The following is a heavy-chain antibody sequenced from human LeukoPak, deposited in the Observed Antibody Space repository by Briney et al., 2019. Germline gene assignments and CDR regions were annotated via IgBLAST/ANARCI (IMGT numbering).Heavy chain of an antibody. Sequence: PGGSLRLSCAASGFTFSSYAMHWVRQAPGKGLEWVAVISYDGSNKYYADSVKGRFTISRDNSKNTLYLQMNSLRAEDTAVYYCAREGTRVLTVTSFDYWGQRTLVTVSS. CDR1: GFTFSSYA. CDR2: ISYDGSNK. CDR3: AREGTRVLTVTSFDY. D-gene: IGHD4-11*01. V-gene: IGHV3-30-3*01. J-gene: IGHJ4*02.